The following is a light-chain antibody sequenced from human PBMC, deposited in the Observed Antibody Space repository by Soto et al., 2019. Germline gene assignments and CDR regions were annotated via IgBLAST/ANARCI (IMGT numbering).Light chain of an antibody. Sequence: QSALTQPASVSGSPGQSITISCTGTSSDVGSYNLVSWYQQHPGKAPKLMIYEVSKRPSGVSNRFSGSKSGNTASLTISGLQVDDEADYYCCSYAGSSTLFGGGTKLNVL. CDR3: CSYAGSSTL. J-gene: IGLJ2*01. V-gene: IGLV2-23*02. CDR2: EVS. CDR1: SSDVGSYNL.